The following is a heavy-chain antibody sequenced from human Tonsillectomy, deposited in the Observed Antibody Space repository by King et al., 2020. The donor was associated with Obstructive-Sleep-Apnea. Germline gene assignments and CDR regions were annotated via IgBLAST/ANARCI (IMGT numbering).Heavy chain of an antibody. CDR1: GFTFSSYW. J-gene: IGHJ6*02. V-gene: IGHV3-7*03. Sequence: VQLVESGGGLVQPGGSLRLSCAASGFTFSSYWMSWVRQAPGKGLEWVANIKQDGSEKYYVDSVKGRFTISRDNAKNALYLQMNSLRAEDTAVYYCARESSIAARRYYYGMDVWGQGTTVTVSS. CDR2: IKQDGSEK. D-gene: IGHD6-6*01. CDR3: ARESSIAARRYYYGMDV.